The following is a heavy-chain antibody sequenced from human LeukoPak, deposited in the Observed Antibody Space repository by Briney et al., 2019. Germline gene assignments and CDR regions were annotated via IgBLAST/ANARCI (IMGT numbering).Heavy chain of an antibody. CDR3: ARVHSSSSALDY. Sequence: PGGSLRLSCAASGFTFSSYSMNWVRQAPGKGLEWVSSISSSSSYIYYADSVKGRFTISRDNAKNSLYLQMNSLRAEDTAVYYCARVHSSSSALDYWGQGTLVTVSS. V-gene: IGHV3-21*01. D-gene: IGHD6-6*01. CDR1: GFTFSSYS. CDR2: ISSSSSYI. J-gene: IGHJ4*02.